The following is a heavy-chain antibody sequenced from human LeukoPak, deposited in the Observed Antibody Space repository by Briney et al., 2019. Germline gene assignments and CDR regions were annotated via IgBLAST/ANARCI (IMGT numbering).Heavy chain of an antibody. CDR1: GGSISSYH. J-gene: IGHJ3*02. D-gene: IGHD3-9*01. CDR2: IYYSGST. CDR3: ARENVGYDILTGYYAMGAFDI. V-gene: IGHV4-59*01. Sequence: PSETLSLTCTVSGGSISSYHWSWIRQPPGKGLEWIGYIYYSGSTNYNPSLKSRVTISVDTSKNQFSLKLSSVTAADTAVYYCARENVGYDILTGYYAMGAFDIWGQGTMVTVSS.